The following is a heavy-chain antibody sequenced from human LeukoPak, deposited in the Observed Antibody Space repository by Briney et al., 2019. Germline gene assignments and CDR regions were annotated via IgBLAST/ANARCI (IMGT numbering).Heavy chain of an antibody. V-gene: IGHV1-2*02. CDR1: GYTFTGYY. D-gene: IGHD3-22*01. CDR3: ASNTDYYDSSGCFDY. J-gene: IGHJ4*02. CDR2: INPNSGGT. Sequence: ASLKVSCKASGYTFTGYYMHWVRQAPRQGLEWMGGINPNSGGTNYAQKFQGRVTMTRDTSISTAYMELSRLRSDDTAVYYCASNTDYYDSSGCFDYWGQGTLVTVSS.